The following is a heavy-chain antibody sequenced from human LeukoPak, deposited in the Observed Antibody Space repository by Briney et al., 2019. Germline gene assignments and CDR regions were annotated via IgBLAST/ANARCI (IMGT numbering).Heavy chain of an antibody. CDR3: ARFVVATIDYFDY. Sequence: SETLSLTCTVSGYSISSGYYWGWIRQPPGKGLEWIGYIYYSGSTNYNPSLKSRVTISVDTSKNQFSLKLSSVTAADTAVYYCARFVVATIDYFDYWGQGTLVTVSS. J-gene: IGHJ4*02. CDR2: IYYSGST. CDR1: GYSISSGYY. V-gene: IGHV4-38-2*02. D-gene: IGHD5-12*01.